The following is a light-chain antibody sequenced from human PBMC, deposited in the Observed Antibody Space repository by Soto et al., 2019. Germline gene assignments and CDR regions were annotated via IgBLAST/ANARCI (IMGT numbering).Light chain of an antibody. Sequence: EVVLTQSPGTLSLSPGGRATLSCRASQSVSRRLAWYEQRPGQSPRLLISGASMRASGVPVRFIGSGSGTGFTLTITRLEPEDFAVYYCQQYGGSPITFGLGTRLEIK. V-gene: IGKV3-20*01. J-gene: IGKJ5*01. CDR2: GAS. CDR1: QSVSRR. CDR3: QQYGGSPIT.